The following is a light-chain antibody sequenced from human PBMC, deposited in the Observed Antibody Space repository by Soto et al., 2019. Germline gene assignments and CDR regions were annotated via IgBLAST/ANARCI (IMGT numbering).Light chain of an antibody. Sequence: QSVLTQPRSVSGSPGQSVTISCTGTSSDVGGYNYVSWYQQHPGKAPKLMIYDVSKRPSGVPDRFSGSKSGNMASLTISGLQAEDEADYYCCSYAGSYTSLYVFGTGTKLTVL. CDR2: DVS. CDR1: SSDVGGYNY. CDR3: CSYAGSYTSLYV. J-gene: IGLJ1*01. V-gene: IGLV2-11*01.